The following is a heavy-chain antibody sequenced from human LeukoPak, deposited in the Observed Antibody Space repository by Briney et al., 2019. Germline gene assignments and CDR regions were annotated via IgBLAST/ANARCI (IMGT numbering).Heavy chain of an antibody. CDR3: ARESPPEYYFDY. D-gene: IGHD1-14*01. CDR2: ISAYNGNT. CDR1: GYTFTSYG. Sequence: ASVKVSCTASGYTFTSYGISWVRQAPGQGLEWMGWISAYNGNTNYAQKLQGRVTMTTDTSTSTAYMELRSLRSDDTAVYYCARESPPEYYFDYWGQGTLVTVSS. V-gene: IGHV1-18*01. J-gene: IGHJ4*02.